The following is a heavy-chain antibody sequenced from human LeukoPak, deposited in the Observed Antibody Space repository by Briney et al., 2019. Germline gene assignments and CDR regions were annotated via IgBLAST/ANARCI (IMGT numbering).Heavy chain of an antibody. CDR2: INWNGGST. D-gene: IGHD3-10*02. V-gene: IGHV3-20*04. CDR3: AELGITMIGGV. J-gene: IGHJ6*04. Sequence: PGGSLRLSCAASGFTFDDYGMSWVRQAPGKGLEWVSGINWNGGSTGYADSVKGRFTIARDNAKNSLYLQMNSLRAEDTAVYYCAELGITMIGGVWGKGTTVTISS. CDR1: GFTFDDYG.